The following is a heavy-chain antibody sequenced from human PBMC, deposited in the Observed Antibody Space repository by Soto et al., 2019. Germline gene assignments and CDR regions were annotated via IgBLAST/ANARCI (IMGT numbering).Heavy chain of an antibody. D-gene: IGHD5-12*01. V-gene: IGHV3-23*01. CDR2: IGGRGNSA. CDR1: GFIFTNDA. CDR3: VREGRGSFDF. J-gene: IGHJ3*01. Sequence: PVGSLRLSSAASGFIFTNDAMNWDCEGPGQRLEWVSVIGGRGNSAYYADSVQGRFNISRDNSKNTLSLQMSSLTADDTAIFYCVREGRGSFDFWGRGTMVTVSS.